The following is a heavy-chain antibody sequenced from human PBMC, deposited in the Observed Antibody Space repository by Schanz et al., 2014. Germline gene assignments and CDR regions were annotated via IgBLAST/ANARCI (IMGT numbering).Heavy chain of an antibody. Sequence: QVQLVQSGAEVKKPGSSVKVSCKASGYNFIGYYIHWVRQAPGQGLEWMGRINPNSGGTIYTQRFQGRVSLTRDTSISTAYMELNSLTSDDTAIYYCARDRAGASYYFNYWGQGALVIVS. D-gene: IGHD1-26*01. J-gene: IGHJ4*02. CDR2: INPNSGGT. CDR3: ARDRAGASYYFNY. V-gene: IGHV1-2*06. CDR1: GYNFIGYY.